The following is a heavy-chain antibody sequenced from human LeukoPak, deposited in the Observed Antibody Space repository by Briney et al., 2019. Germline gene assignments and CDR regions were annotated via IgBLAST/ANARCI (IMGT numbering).Heavy chain of an antibody. Sequence: NPSETLSLTCIVSGGSISSTSYWGWIRQPPGKGLGWIGTILYSGSTFYNPSLKSRVTISVDTSKNQFSLKLNSVTAADTAVYYCGRQEVGAGYCSSTSCAEPHWFDPWGQGTLVTVSS. CDR2: ILYSGST. V-gene: IGHV4-39*01. CDR3: GRQEVGAGYCSSTSCAEPHWFDP. D-gene: IGHD2-2*01. J-gene: IGHJ5*02. CDR1: GGSISSTSY.